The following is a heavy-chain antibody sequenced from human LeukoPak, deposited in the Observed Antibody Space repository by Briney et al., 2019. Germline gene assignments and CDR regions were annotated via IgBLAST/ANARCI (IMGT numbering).Heavy chain of an antibody. CDR1: GYTFTTYD. V-gene: IGHV1-8*01. J-gene: IGHJ3*01. D-gene: IGHD2/OR15-2a*01. CDR2: MNPNGGNT. Sequence: ASVKVSCLASGYTFTTYDINWVRQATGQGLEWMGWMNPNGGNTGYPQKFQGRVTMTRNTSISTAYMELSSLRSGDTAVYYCVYASSGIAFDVWGQGTVVTVSS. CDR3: VYASSGIAFDV.